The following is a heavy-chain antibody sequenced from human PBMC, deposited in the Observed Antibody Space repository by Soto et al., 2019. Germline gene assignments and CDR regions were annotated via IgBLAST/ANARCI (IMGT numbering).Heavy chain of an antibody. CDR2: IYYSGST. CDR3: ARHAVADFDY. CDR1: GGSISSYY. D-gene: IGHD6-19*01. V-gene: IGHV4-59*08. Sequence: PSETLSLTCTVSGGSISSYYWSWIRQPPGKGLEWIGYIYYSGSTNYNPSLKSRVTISVDTSKNQFSLKLSSMTAADTAVYYCARHAVADFDYWGQLNLVTASS. J-gene: IGHJ4*02.